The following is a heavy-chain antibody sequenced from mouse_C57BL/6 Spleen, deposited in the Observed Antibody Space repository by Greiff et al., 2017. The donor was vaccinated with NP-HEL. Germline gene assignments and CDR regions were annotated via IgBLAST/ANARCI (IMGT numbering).Heavy chain of an antibody. J-gene: IGHJ4*01. Sequence: QVHVKQPGAELVKPGASVKLSCKASGYTFTSYWMQWVKQRPGQGLEWIGEIDPSDSYTNYIQKFKGKATLTVDTSSSTAYMQLSSLTSEDSAVYYCARGTYYSNYENYAMDYWGQGTSVTVSS. CDR1: GYTFTSYW. CDR3: ARGTYYSNYENYAMDY. CDR2: IDPSDSYT. D-gene: IGHD2-5*01. V-gene: IGHV1-50*01.